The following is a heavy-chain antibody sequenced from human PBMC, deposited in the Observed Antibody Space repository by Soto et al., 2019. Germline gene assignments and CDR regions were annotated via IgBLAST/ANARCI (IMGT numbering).Heavy chain of an antibody. CDR1: GDSSNSDKYY. V-gene: IGHV4-39*01. D-gene: IGHD3-3*01. J-gene: IGHJ6*03. Sequence: SETLSLTCSVSGDSSNSDKYYWGWIRQPPGKGLEWIGSIYYSGSTYYNPSLKSRVTISVDTSKNQFSLELSSVTAAGTAVYYCARLHYDFWSGYSPPKTYYYYYYMDVWGKGTTVTVSS. CDR3: ARLHYDFWSGYSPPKTYYYYYYMDV. CDR2: IYYSGST.